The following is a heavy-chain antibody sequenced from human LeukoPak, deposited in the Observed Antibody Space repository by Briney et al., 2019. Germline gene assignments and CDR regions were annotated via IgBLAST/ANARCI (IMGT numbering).Heavy chain of an antibody. CDR2: IYYSGTT. J-gene: IGHJ5*02. Sequence: KSSETLSLTCAVSGGSIDRNSWTWIRQPPGKGLEWMGYIYYSGTTNYNPSLKSRVTMSVDISKNQFSLKLSSVTDADTAVYYCARRSSSWKNWFYHGGQGTLVTVSS. CDR3: ARRSSSWKNWFYH. V-gene: IGHV4-59*01. CDR1: GGSIDRNS. D-gene: IGHD6-13*01.